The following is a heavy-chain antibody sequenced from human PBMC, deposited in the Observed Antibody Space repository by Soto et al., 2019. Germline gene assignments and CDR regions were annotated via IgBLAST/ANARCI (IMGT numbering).Heavy chain of an antibody. CDR2: INHSGIT. D-gene: IGHD3-9*01. Sequence: SETLSLTCGVYGGSFNDYYWNWIRQAPGKGLEWIGEINHSGITNYNASLKSRVTISVDTSKKQLSLKVFSVTAADTAVYYCTGRKLPYYDSIRHDAFRIWGQGTLVTVSS. CDR3: TGRKLPYYDSIRHDAFRI. CDR1: GGSFNDYY. J-gene: IGHJ3*02. V-gene: IGHV4-34*01.